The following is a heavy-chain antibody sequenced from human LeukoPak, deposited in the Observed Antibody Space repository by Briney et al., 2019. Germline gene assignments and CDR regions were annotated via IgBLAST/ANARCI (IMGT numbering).Heavy chain of an antibody. Sequence: ASVKVSCKASGYTFTGYYMHWVRQAPGQGLVWMGWINPNSGGTNYAQKFQGRVTMTRDTSISTAYMELSRLRSDDTAVYYCARVEEQWPVPEAFDIWGQGTMVTVSS. CDR3: ARVEEQWPVPEAFDI. D-gene: IGHD6-19*01. CDR1: GYTFTGYY. J-gene: IGHJ3*02. CDR2: INPNSGGT. V-gene: IGHV1-2*02.